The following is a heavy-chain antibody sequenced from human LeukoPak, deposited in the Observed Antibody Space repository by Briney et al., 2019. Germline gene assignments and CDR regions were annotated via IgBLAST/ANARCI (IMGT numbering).Heavy chain of an antibody. CDR1: GYTFTSYD. CDR3: ARRSGQLVHDY. D-gene: IGHD6-13*01. Sequence: ASVKVSCKASGYTFTSYDINWVRQATGQGLEWMGWMNPNNGNTGYAQKFQGRVTMTRNTSISTAYLQWSSLKASDTAMYYCARRSGQLVHDYWGQGTLVTVSS. CDR2: MNPNNGNT. J-gene: IGHJ4*02. V-gene: IGHV1-8*01.